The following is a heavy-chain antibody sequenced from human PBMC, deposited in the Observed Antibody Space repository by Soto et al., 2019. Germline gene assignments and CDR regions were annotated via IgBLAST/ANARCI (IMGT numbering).Heavy chain of an antibody. CDR3: ARDYLSPWRYSDFWSGYHHSGMDA. V-gene: IGHV3-48*03. CDR1: GFTFSSYE. CDR2: ISSSGSTI. D-gene: IGHD3-3*01. J-gene: IGHJ6*04. Sequence: GGSLRLSCAASGFTFSSYEMNWVRQAPGKGLEWVSYISSSGSTIYYADSVKGRFTISRDNAKNSLYLQMNSLRAEDTAVYYCARDYLSPWRYSDFWSGYHHSGMDASGKGTKVTVPS.